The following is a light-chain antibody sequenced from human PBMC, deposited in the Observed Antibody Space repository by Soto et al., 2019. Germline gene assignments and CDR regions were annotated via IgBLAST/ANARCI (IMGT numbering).Light chain of an antibody. V-gene: IGKV1-27*01. CDR2: ATS. CDR1: QGIAPY. Sequence: DVQMTQSPSSLSAFVGDRVTITCRASQGIAPYLAWFQQKPGKVPKLLIYATSTLQSGVPSRFSGSGSGTDVTLTINSLQPEDAGTYYCQKYNSAPLTCGGGTKVEIK. J-gene: IGKJ4*02. CDR3: QKYNSAPLT.